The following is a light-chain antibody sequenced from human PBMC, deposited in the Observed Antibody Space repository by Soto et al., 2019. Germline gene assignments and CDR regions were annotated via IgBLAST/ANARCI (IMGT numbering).Light chain of an antibody. CDR2: EVN. Sequence: QSALTQPASVSGSPGQSIPISCTGTSSDIGGYKDVSWYQQHPGTALQVLIFEVNCRPYGISDGLSGSRSGNVASLTISGLQAEDEPDYYCCSYRSGTSPYYVFGTGSKVTGL. J-gene: IGLJ1*01. V-gene: IGLV2-14*01. CDR3: CSYRSGTSPYYV. CDR1: SSDIGGYKD.